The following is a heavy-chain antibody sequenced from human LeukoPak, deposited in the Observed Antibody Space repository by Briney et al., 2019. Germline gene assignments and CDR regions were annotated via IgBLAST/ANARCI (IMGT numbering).Heavy chain of an antibody. CDR2: TYYRSKRYN. D-gene: IGHD3-22*01. CDR3: ARVVRGPYDYYDSSGYSWGFDP. CDR1: GDSVSSNSAA. V-gene: IGHV6-1*01. J-gene: IGHJ5*02. Sequence: SQTLSLTCAISGDSVSSNSAAWNWTRQSPSRGLEWLGRTYYRSKRYNDYAVSVKSRITINPDTSKNQFSLQLNSVTPEDTAVYYCARVVRGPYDYYDSSGYSWGFDPWGQGTLVTVSS.